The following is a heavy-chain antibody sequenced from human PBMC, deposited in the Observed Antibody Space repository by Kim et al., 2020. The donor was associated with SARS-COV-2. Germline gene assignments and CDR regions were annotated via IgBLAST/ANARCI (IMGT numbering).Heavy chain of an antibody. J-gene: IGHJ4*02. Sequence: HSGGSTYYADSVKGRFTISRDSSKNTLYLQMNSLRVEDTAVYYCANSAAYWGQGTLVTVSS. V-gene: IGHV3-53*01. CDR3: ANSAAY. D-gene: IGHD2-15*01. CDR2: HSGGST.